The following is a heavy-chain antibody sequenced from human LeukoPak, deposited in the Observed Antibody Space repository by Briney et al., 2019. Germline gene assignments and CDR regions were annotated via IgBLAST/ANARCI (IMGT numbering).Heavy chain of an antibody. D-gene: IGHD3-22*01. CDR3: ARGQWLPVFDF. CDR1: GGSFSGYY. Sequence: SETLSLTCAVSGGSFSGYYWSWIRQPPGKGLEWIGEINHSGSTNYNPSLKSRVTISVDTSKNQFSLKLSSVAAADTAVYYCARGQWLPVFDFWGQGTLVTVSS. J-gene: IGHJ4*02. CDR2: INHSGST. V-gene: IGHV4-34*01.